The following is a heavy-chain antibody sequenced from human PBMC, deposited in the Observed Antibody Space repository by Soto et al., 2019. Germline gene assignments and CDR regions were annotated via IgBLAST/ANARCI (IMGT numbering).Heavy chain of an antibody. J-gene: IGHJ6*02. CDR3: AADRYSGYDLVDYYYGMDV. CDR1: GFSFTSSA. D-gene: IGHD5-12*01. V-gene: IGHV1-58*02. CDR2: IVVGSGNT. Sequence: SVKVSCKASGFSFTSSAMQWVRQARRQRLEWIGWIVVGSGNTNYAQKFQERVTITRDMSTSTAYMELSSLRSEDTAVYYCAADRYSGYDLVDYYYGMDVWGQGTTVTVSS.